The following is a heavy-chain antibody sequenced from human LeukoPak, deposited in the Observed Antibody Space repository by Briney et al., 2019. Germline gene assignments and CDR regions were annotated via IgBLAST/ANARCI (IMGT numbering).Heavy chain of an antibody. J-gene: IGHJ4*02. CDR2: INWNGGST. CDR1: GFTFDDYG. CDR3: ARDPTTYCGGDCYFFY. Sequence: GGSLRLSCAASGFTFDDYGMSWVRQAPGKGLEWVSGINWNGGSTGYADSVKGRFTISRDNAKNSLYLQMNSLRAEDTALYYCARDPTTYCGGDCYFFYWGQGTLVTVSS. V-gene: IGHV3-20*04. D-gene: IGHD2-21*02.